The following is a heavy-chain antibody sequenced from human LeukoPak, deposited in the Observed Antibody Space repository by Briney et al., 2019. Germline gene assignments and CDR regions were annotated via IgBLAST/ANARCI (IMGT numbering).Heavy chain of an antibody. D-gene: IGHD6-19*01. J-gene: IGHJ6*03. Sequence: PSETLSLTCSVSGGSISSYYWNWIRQHPGKGVEWMGYIHYSGNTNYNPSLKSRVTMSVDTSKNQFSLTLSSVTAADTAVYYCARNIAVAGRGDYMDVWGKGTTVTISS. CDR3: ARNIAVAGRGDYMDV. CDR1: GGSISSYY. CDR2: IHYSGNT. V-gene: IGHV4-59*08.